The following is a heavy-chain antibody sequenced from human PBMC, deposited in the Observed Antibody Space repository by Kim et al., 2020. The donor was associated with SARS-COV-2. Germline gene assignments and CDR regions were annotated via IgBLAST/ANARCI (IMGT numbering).Heavy chain of an antibody. Sequence: SRVTISVDTSKNQFSLKLSSVTAADTAVYYCARGGGTVTTHYYYYGMDVWGQGTTVTVSS. J-gene: IGHJ6*02. CDR3: ARGGGTVTTHYYYYGMDV. D-gene: IGHD4-17*01. V-gene: IGHV4-59*09.